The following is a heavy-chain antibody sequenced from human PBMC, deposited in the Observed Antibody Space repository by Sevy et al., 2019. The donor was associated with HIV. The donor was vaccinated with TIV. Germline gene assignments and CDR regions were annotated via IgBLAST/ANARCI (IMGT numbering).Heavy chain of an antibody. D-gene: IGHD3-3*01. J-gene: IGHJ6*02. V-gene: IGHV3-23*01. Sequence: GGSLRLSCAASGFTFSSYAMSWVRQAPGKGLEWVSAISGSGGSTYYGDSVKGRFTISRDNSKNTLYLQMNSLRAEDTAVYYCAKDGVTIFGVVIGLYYYGMDVWGQGTTVTVSS. CDR1: GFTFSSYA. CDR2: ISGSGGST. CDR3: AKDGVTIFGVVIGLYYYGMDV.